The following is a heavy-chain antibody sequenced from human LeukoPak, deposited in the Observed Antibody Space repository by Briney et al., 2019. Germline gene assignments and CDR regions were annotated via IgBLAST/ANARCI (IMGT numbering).Heavy chain of an antibody. V-gene: IGHV3-66*01. CDR2: IYSGGAK. Sequence: GGSLRLSCAASGITVSTNYMSWVRQAPGKGLEWVSIIYSGGAKFYADSVKGRFTISRENSKNTLWLQMNSLRAEDTAVYYCARESSSGYSGYDPVAFDYWGQGTLVTVSS. J-gene: IGHJ4*02. CDR1: GITVSTNY. D-gene: IGHD5-12*01. CDR3: ARESSSGYSGYDPVAFDY.